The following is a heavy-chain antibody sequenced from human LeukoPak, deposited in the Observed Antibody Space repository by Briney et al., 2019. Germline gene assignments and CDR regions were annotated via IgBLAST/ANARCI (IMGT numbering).Heavy chain of an antibody. V-gene: IGHV4-59*12. CDR3: ARDGPSGYCSSTSCWAPYYYMDV. D-gene: IGHD2-2*01. CDR2: IYYSGNT. CDR1: GGSISSYH. J-gene: IGHJ6*03. Sequence: SETLSLTCTVSGGSISSYHWGWIRQPPGKGLEWIGYIYYSGNTNYNPSLKSRVTISVDTSKNQFSLKLSSVTAADTAVYYCARDGPSGYCSSTSCWAPYYYMDVWGKGTTVTVSS.